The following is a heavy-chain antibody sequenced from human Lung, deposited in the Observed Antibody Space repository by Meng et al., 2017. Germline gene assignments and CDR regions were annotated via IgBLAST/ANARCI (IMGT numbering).Heavy chain of an antibody. Sequence: VKVSCKTSGYNFSNYGISWVRQAPGQGLEWMGWITTYNGERHYAQKLQGRVAMTTDTSTNTAYMELRSLTSDDTAVYYCARASLDHWGQGTLVTVSS. J-gene: IGHJ4*02. CDR1: GYNFSNYG. V-gene: IGHV1-18*01. CDR2: ITTYNGER. CDR3: ARASLDH.